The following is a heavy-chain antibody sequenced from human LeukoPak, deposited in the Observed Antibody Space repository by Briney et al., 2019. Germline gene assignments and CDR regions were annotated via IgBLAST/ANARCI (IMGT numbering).Heavy chain of an antibody. CDR1: GGSISSYY. J-gene: IGHJ4*02. V-gene: IGHV4-59*08. CDR2: IYYSGST. D-gene: IGHD6-13*01. CDR3: ARRVAAAVTYFDS. Sequence: PSETLSLTCTVSGGSISSYYWSWIRQPPGKGLEWIGYIYYSGSTNYNPSLKSRVTISVDTSKNQFSLNLRSVTAADTAVYYCARRVAAAVTYFDSWGQGAQVTVSS.